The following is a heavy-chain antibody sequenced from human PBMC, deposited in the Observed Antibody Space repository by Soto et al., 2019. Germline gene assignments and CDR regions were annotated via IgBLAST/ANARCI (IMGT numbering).Heavy chain of an antibody. CDR3: ASRYSSSWNNWFDT. CDR2: IIPIFGTA. CDR1: GGTFSSYA. V-gene: IGHV1-69*06. D-gene: IGHD6-13*01. J-gene: IGHJ5*02. Sequence: GPSVKVSCKASGGTFSSYATSWVRQAPGQGLEWMGGIIPIFGTANYAQKFQGRVTITADKSTSTAYMELSSLRSEDTAVYYCASRYSSSWNNWFDTWGQGTLVTVSS.